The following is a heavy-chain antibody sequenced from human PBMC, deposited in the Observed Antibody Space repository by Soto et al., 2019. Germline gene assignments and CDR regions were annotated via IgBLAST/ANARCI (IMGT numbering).Heavy chain of an antibody. Sequence: GGSLRLSCAASGFTFSSYSMNWVRQAPGKGLEWVSSISSSSSYIYYADSVKGRFTISRDNAKNSLYLQMNSLRAEDTAVYYCARDSNVVVVAAGWFDPWGQGTLVTVSS. V-gene: IGHV3-21*01. D-gene: IGHD2-15*01. CDR2: ISSSSSYI. CDR3: ARDSNVVVVAAGWFDP. J-gene: IGHJ5*02. CDR1: GFTFSSYS.